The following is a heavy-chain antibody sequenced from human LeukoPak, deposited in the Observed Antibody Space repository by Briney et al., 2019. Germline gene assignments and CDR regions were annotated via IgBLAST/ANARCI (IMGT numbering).Heavy chain of an antibody. Sequence: GGSLRLSCAASGFTFSSHDVHWVPQAPGKGLEWVAVMWFDGSNQLYADSVKGRFTVSRDNSKNTMYLQMNSLRVEDTAVYYCAKVVIGFYYMDVWGKGTTVTVSS. J-gene: IGHJ6*03. CDR3: AKVVIGFYYMDV. V-gene: IGHV3-33*03. CDR1: GFTFSSHD. CDR2: MWFDGSNQ. D-gene: IGHD3-10*01.